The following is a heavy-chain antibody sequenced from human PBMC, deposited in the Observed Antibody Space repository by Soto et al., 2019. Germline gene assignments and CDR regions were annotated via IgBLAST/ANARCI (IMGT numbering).Heavy chain of an antibody. Sequence: GGSLSLSCAASGFTFSSYWMHWVRQAPGKGLVWVSRIKSDGTSTSHADSVKGRFTISRDNSKNTLYLQMNSLRAEDTAVYYCARGDRFDPWGQGTLVTVSS. V-gene: IGHV3-74*01. J-gene: IGHJ5*02. CDR3: ARGDRFDP. CDR1: GFTFSSYW. CDR2: IKSDGTST.